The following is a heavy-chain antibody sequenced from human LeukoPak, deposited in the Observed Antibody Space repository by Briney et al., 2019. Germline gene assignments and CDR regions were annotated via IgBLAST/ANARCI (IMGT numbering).Heavy chain of an antibody. J-gene: IGHJ4*02. V-gene: IGHV3-21*01. CDR3: AREDSYYYGSGSYPFDY. D-gene: IGHD3-10*01. CDR1: GTTSSNYS. Sequence: RLSCAACGTTSSNYSMSWVRPAPEERLEWVTSITSSSSYIYYADSVKGRFTISRDNAKNSLYLQMNSLRAEDTAVYYCAREDSYYYGSGSYPFDYWGQGTLVTVSS. CDR2: ITSSSSYI.